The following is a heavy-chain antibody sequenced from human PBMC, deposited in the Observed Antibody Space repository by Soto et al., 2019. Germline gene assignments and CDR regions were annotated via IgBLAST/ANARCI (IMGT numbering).Heavy chain of an antibody. V-gene: IGHV1-18*01. D-gene: IGHD5-18*01. Sequence: QVPLVQSGAEVKKPGASVKVSCKASGYTFTSYGISWVRQAPGQGLEWMGWISAYNGNTNYAQKLQGRVTMTTDTSTSKAYLELRSLRSDDTAVYYCARDRGNGYPKPYWYFDLWGRGTLVTVSS. CDR3: ARDRGNGYPKPYWYFDL. CDR2: ISAYNGNT. CDR1: GYTFTSYG. J-gene: IGHJ2*01.